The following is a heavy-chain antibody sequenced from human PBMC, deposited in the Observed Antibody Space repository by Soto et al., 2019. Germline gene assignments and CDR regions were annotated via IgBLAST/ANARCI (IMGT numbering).Heavy chain of an antibody. CDR2: ISYDGSNK. J-gene: IGHJ6*02. CDR3: AKDSSALNYHYYGMDV. CDR1: GFTFSSYG. D-gene: IGHD6-6*01. V-gene: IGHV3-30*18. Sequence: PGGSLRLSCAASGFTFSSYGMHWVRQAPGKGLEWVAVISYDGSNKYYADSVKGRFTISRDNSKNTLYLQMNSLRAEDTAAYYCAKDSSALNYHYYGMDVWGQGTTVTVSS.